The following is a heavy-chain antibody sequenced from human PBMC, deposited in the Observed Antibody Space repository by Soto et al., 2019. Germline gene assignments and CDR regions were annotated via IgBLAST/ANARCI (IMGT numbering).Heavy chain of an antibody. J-gene: IGHJ4*02. Sequence: QVQLVESGGGVVQPGRSLRLSCAASGFTFSSYGMHWVRQAPGKGLEWVAVISYDGSHKYYADSVKGRFTISRDNSKNTLYLQMNSLRPEDTAVYYCAKSGALSGIVGVTNYFDYWGQGTLVTVSS. CDR2: ISYDGSHK. CDR3: AKSGALSGIVGVTNYFDY. CDR1: GFTFSSYG. V-gene: IGHV3-30*18. D-gene: IGHD1-26*01.